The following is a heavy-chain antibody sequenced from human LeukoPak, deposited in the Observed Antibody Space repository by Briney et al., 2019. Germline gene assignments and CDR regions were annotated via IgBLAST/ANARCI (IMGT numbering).Heavy chain of an antibody. CDR2: MNPNSGGT. V-gene: IGHV1-2*02. D-gene: IGHD6-13*01. CDR1: GYTFTGYY. Sequence: GASVKVSCKASGYTFTGYYIHWVRQAPGQGLEWMGWMNPNSGGTEYGQKFQGRVTMARDTSISTAYMELSRLRSDDTAVYYCARDYGAAGSYYYYYMDVWGKGTTVTVSS. J-gene: IGHJ6*03. CDR3: ARDYGAAGSYYYYYMDV.